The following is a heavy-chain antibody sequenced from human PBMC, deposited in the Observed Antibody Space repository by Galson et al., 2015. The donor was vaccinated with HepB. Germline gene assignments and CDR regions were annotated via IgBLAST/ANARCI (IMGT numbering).Heavy chain of an antibody. CDR3: ARGTSPPRGYYYMDV. J-gene: IGHJ6*03. D-gene: IGHD2-2*01. CDR2: IYTSGCT. CDR1: GGSISSYY. Sequence: ETLSLTCTVSGGSISSYYWSWIRQPAGKGLEWIGRIYTSGCTNYNPSLKSRVTMSVDTSKNQFSLKLSSVTAADTAVYYCARGTSPPRGYYYMDVWGKGTTVTVSS. V-gene: IGHV4-4*07.